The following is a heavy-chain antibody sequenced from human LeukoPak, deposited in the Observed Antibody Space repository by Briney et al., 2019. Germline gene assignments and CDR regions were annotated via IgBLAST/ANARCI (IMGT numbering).Heavy chain of an antibody. V-gene: IGHV3-23*01. CDR2: ISGSGGST. Sequence: GGSLRLSCAASGFTFSSYAMSWVRQAPGKGLEWVSAISGSGGSTYYADSVKGRFTISRDNSKNTLYLQMNSLRAEDTAVYYCAKRVGDSSGYYQYYFDYWGQGTLVTVSS. J-gene: IGHJ4*02. CDR1: GFTFSSYA. CDR3: AKRVGDSSGYYQYYFDY. D-gene: IGHD3-22*01.